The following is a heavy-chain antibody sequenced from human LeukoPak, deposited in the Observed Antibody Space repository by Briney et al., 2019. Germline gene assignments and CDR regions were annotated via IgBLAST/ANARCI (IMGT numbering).Heavy chain of an antibody. J-gene: IGHJ4*02. Sequence: GGSLRLSCAASGFTVSNNYMSWVRQAPGKGLEWVSVIYSGGSTNYAASVKGRFTISRDNTKHRLYLQMNSLRAEDTAVYYCARDPRGYGGYDYYWGQGTLVTVSS. CDR2: IYSGGST. V-gene: IGHV3-53*01. D-gene: IGHD5-12*01. CDR3: ARDPRGYGGYDYY. CDR1: GFTVSNNY.